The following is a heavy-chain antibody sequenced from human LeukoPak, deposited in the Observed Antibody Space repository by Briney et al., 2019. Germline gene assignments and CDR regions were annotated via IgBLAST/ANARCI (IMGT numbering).Heavy chain of an antibody. CDR3: SRGLDSRKLGY. Sequence: SQTLSLTCTVSGAPFNTDDQYWNWIRQRPGKGLERIGSIHPSGMLYNNPSLESRVTMSRDTSKNQFSLNLNSVTAADTAVYFCSRGLDSRKLGYWGQGILVTVSS. J-gene: IGHJ4*02. V-gene: IGHV4-31*03. CDR1: GAPFNTDDQY. D-gene: IGHD3-22*01. CDR2: IHPSGML.